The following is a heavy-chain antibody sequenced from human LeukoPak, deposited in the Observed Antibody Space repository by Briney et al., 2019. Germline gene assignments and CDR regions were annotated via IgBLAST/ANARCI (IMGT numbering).Heavy chain of an antibody. J-gene: IGHJ3*02. CDR1: GGSISSSNW. CDR3: ARDPFSWYSGSYGGDAFDI. Sequence: SETLSLTCAVSGGSISSSNWWSWVRQPPGKGLEWIGEIYHSGSTNYNPSLKSRVTISVDTSKNQFSLKLSSVTAADTAVYYCARDPFSWYSGSYGGDAFDIWGQGTMVTVSS. V-gene: IGHV4-4*02. CDR2: IYHSGST. D-gene: IGHD1-26*01.